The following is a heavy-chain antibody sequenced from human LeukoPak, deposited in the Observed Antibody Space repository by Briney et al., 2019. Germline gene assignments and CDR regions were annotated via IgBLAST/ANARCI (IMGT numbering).Heavy chain of an antibody. Sequence: GGSLRLSCAASGFTLSSYSMNWVRQAPGKGLEWVSYIGSTTTIYYADYVKGRFTISRDNAKNSLYLQMNNLEDEDTAVYYCARDSPSRGSFDYWGQGTLVTVSS. V-gene: IGHV3-48*02. CDR1: GFTLSSYS. CDR2: IGSTTTI. CDR3: ARDSPSRGSFDY. D-gene: IGHD3-10*01. J-gene: IGHJ4*02.